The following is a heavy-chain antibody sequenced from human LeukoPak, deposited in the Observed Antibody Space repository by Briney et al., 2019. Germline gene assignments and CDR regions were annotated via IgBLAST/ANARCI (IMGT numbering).Heavy chain of an antibody. V-gene: IGHV3-23*01. CDR2: VTGNAATT. D-gene: IGHD1-26*01. J-gene: IGHJ4*02. Sequence: PGGSLRLSCAASGSTFSNHGMIWVRQDPGGGLGWVSAVTGNAATTYYADSVKGRFTISRDNSKNTLYLQMDSLRAEDTAMYYCARDPWPGSTTLHWGQGIVVTVSS. CDR1: GSTFSNHG. CDR3: ARDPWPGSTTLH.